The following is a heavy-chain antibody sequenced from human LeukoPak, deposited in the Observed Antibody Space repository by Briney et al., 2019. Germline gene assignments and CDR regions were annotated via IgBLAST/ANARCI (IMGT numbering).Heavy chain of an antibody. CDR1: GLSIGDNS. Sequence: GGSLRLSCAASGLSIGDNSMHWVRQAPGKGLEWVSLISWDESTTYYSDSVKGRFTVSRDSSKNSLHLQMNSLRTEATALYYCARGPNRWWVVSRNWGMDVWGQGTTVTVSS. CDR2: ISWDESTT. V-gene: IGHV3-43*01. D-gene: IGHD2-15*01. CDR3: ARGPNRWWVVSRNWGMDV. J-gene: IGHJ6*02.